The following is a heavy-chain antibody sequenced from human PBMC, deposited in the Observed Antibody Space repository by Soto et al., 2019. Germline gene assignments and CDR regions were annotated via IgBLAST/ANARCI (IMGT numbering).Heavy chain of an antibody. CDR1: GFTFSSYP. CDR2: FTPSNSRT. Sequence: GGSLRLSCAASGFTFSSYPMAWVRQAPGEGLEWVSSFTPSNSRTYYADSVRGRFTISRDNSKNTLYLQMNSLRAEDTALYYCAKEYYFGSAGAYDIWGQGTMVTVSS. CDR3: AKEYYFGSAGAYDI. J-gene: IGHJ3*02. D-gene: IGHD3-10*01. V-gene: IGHV3-23*01.